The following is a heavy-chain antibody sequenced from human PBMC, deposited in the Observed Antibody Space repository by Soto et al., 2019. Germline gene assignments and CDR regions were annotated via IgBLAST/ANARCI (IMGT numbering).Heavy chain of an antibody. CDR2: TYYRSKWNF. CDR1: GDSVSANSAA. J-gene: IGHJ6*02. V-gene: IGHV6-1*01. CDR3: PCQPLATIRVLGMHV. Sequence: SQSLSLTCVISGDSVSANSAAWNWIRQSPSRGLEWLGRTYYRSKWNFDYAESVKSRMSIIPDTSNNHFSLLLKSVTPEDTAVYSCPCQPLATIRVLGMHVWGQGTWVTV. D-gene: IGHD6-13*01.